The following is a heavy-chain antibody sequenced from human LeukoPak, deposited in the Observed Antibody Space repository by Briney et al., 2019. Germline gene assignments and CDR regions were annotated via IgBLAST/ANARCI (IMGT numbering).Heavy chain of an antibody. Sequence: PGGSLRLSCAASGFTFSSYWMSWVRQAPGKGLEWVANIKQDGSEKYYVDSVKGRFTISRDNAKNSLYLQMNSLRAEDTAVYYCARDAFIVGAAYYYGMDVWGQGTTVTVSS. CDR3: ARDAFIVGAAYYYGMDV. J-gene: IGHJ6*02. V-gene: IGHV3-7*01. CDR2: IKQDGSEK. CDR1: GFTFSSYW. D-gene: IGHD1-26*01.